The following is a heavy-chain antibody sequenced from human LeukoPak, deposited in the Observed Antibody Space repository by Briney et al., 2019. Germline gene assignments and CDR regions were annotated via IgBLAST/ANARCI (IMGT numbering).Heavy chain of an antibody. V-gene: IGHV5-51*01. D-gene: IGHD6-13*01. Sequence: GASLKISCKGSGYSFTSYWIGWVRQLPGKGPEWMGIIYPGDSDTRYSPSFQGQVTISADKSISTAYLQWSSLKASDTAMYYCARTRMGAAADPFDYWGQGTLVTVSS. J-gene: IGHJ4*02. CDR2: IYPGDSDT. CDR3: ARTRMGAAADPFDY. CDR1: GYSFTSYW.